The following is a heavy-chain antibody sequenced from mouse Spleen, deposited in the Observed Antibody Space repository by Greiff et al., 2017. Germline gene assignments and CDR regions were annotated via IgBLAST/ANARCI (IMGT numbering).Heavy chain of an antibody. Sequence: EVQLQQSGPELVKPGASVKISCKASGYTFTDYYMNWVKQSHGKSLEWIGDINPNNGGTSYNQKFKGKATLTVDKSSSTAYMELRSLTSDDSAVYYCARSVYSYYSSSWFAYWGQGTLVTVSA. V-gene: IGHV1-26*01. D-gene: IGHD2-12*01. CDR3: ARSVYSYYSSSWFAY. J-gene: IGHJ3*01. CDR1: GYTFTDYY. CDR2: INPNNGGT.